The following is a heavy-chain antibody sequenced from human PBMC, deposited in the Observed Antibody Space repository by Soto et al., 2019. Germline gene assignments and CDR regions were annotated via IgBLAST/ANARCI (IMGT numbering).Heavy chain of an antibody. CDR3: ARVEGHVCSSTSCSGEIDY. J-gene: IGHJ4*02. CDR2: MFYNGRT. Sequence: QVQLQESGPGLVKPSETLSLTCSVSGACINNNYWSWVRQSPGKGLEWIGNMFYNGRTDYNPSLESRVTMSVDTSKNQFSLRLTSVTASDTAVCFCARVEGHVCSSTSCSGEIDYWGQGTLVTVSS. V-gene: IGHV4-59*01. CDR1: GACINNNY. D-gene: IGHD2-2*01.